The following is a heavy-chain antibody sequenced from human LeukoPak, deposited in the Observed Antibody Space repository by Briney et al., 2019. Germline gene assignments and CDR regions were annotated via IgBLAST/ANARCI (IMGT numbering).Heavy chain of an antibody. CDR3: AKGDIVLMVYAVDPDDAFDI. V-gene: IGHV3-23*01. D-gene: IGHD2-8*01. CDR1: GFTFSSYA. Sequence: QSGGSLRLSCADSGFTFSSYAMSWVRQAPGKGLEWVSAVSGSGGSTYYADSVKGRFTISRDNSKNTLYLQMNSLRAEDTAVYYCAKGDIVLMVYAVDPDDAFDIWGQGTMVTVSS. J-gene: IGHJ3*02. CDR2: VSGSGGST.